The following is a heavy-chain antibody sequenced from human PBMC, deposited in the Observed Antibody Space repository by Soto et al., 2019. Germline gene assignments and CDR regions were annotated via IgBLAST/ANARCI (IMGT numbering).Heavy chain of an antibody. CDR1: GFTVSSNY. CDR2: IYSGGST. CDR3: AREPRPRLGSTDQYGMDV. Sequence: PGGSLRLSCAASGFTVSSNYMSWVRQAPGKGLEWVSVIYSGGSTYYADSVKGRFTISRDNSKNTLYLQMNSLRAEDTAVYYCAREPRPRLGSTDQYGMDVWGQGTTVTVSS. V-gene: IGHV3-66*01. D-gene: IGHD4-4*01. J-gene: IGHJ6*02.